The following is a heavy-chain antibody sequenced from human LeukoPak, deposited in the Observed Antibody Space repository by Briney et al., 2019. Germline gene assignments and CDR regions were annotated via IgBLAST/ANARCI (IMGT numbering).Heavy chain of an antibody. J-gene: IGHJ4*02. CDR1: GFTFRSYT. CDR2: ISSSSSSI. V-gene: IGHV3-21*01. CDR3: ARGFCTRTSCYGSY. Sequence: GGSLRLSCAASGFTFRSYTMNGVRQAPGKGLEWVSSISSSSSSIYYADSVKGRFTISRDNAKKSLSLQMNSLRAEDTAMYYCARGFCTRTSCYGSYWGQGTLVTVSS. D-gene: IGHD2-2*01.